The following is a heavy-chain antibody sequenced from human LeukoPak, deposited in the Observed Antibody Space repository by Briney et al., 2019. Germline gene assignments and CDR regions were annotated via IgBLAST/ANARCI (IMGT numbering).Heavy chain of an antibody. V-gene: IGHV4-59*12. CDR3: ARDRAKWPHDAFDV. CDR2: IYYSGST. Sequence: MSSETLSLTCTVSGGSISSYYWSWIRQPPGKGLEWIGYIYYSGSTNYNPSLTSRVIISVDTSKNQFSLKLSSVTAADTAVYYCARDRAKWPHDAFDVWGQGTVVIVSS. CDR1: GGSISSYY. J-gene: IGHJ3*01. D-gene: IGHD5-12*01.